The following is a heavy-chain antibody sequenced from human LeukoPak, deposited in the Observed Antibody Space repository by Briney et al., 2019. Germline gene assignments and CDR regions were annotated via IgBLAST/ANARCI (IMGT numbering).Heavy chain of an antibody. Sequence: SETLSLTCTVFGGSISSSRYYWGWIRQPPGKGLEWIGSIYYSGSTYYNPSLKSRVTISVDTSKNQFSLKLNSVTAADTAVYYCARHKGLYYYYMDVWGKGTTVTISS. CDR3: ARHKGLYYYYMDV. V-gene: IGHV4-39*01. CDR2: IYYSGST. J-gene: IGHJ6*03. CDR1: GGSISSSRYY. D-gene: IGHD3/OR15-3a*01.